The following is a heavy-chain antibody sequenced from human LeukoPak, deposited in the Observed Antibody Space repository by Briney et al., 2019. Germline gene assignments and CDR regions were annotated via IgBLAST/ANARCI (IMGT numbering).Heavy chain of an antibody. CDR2: INPNSGGT. CDR3: ARDRNSGYSLFDY. Sequence: GASVKVSCKASGYTFTGYYMHWVRQAPGQGLERMGWINPNSGGTNYAQKFQGRVTMTRDTSISTAYMELSRLRSDDTAVYYCARDRNSGYSLFDYWGQGTLVTVSS. CDR1: GYTFTGYY. V-gene: IGHV1-2*02. J-gene: IGHJ4*02. D-gene: IGHD5-12*01.